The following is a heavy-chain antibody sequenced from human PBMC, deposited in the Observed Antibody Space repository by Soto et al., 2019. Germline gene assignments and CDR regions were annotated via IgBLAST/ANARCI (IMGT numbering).Heavy chain of an antibody. V-gene: IGHV3-74*01. CDR3: AKTADYGDYGGWYYYGMDV. D-gene: IGHD4-17*01. Sequence: PGGSLRLSCAASGFSFSSYSMNWVRQAPGKGLVWVSRINSDGSSTSYADSVKGRFTISRDNAKNTLYLQMNSLRAEDTAVYYCAKTADYGDYGGWYYYGMDVWGQGTRVTVSS. CDR1: GFSFSSYS. CDR2: INSDGSST. J-gene: IGHJ6*02.